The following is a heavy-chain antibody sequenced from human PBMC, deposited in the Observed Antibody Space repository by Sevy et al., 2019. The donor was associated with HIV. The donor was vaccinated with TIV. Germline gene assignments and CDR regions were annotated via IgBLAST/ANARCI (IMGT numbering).Heavy chain of an antibody. CDR1: GFTFSSYA. CDR2: ISSNGGST. CDR3: VKVYRGSYYDY. J-gene: IGHJ4*02. V-gene: IGHV3-64D*06. D-gene: IGHD1-26*01. Sequence: GGSLRLTCSASGFTFSSYAMHWVRQAPGKGLEYVSTISSNGGSTYYADSVKGRFTISRDNSKNTLYLQMSSLRAEDTVVYYCVKVYRGSYYDYWGQGTLVTVSS.